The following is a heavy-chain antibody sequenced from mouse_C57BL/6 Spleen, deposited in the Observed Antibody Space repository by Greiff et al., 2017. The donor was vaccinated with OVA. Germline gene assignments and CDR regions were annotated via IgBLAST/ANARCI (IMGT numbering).Heavy chain of an antibody. Sequence: QVQLQQSGPELVKPGASVKISCKASGYAFSSSWMNWVKQRPGKGLEWIGRIYPGDGDTNYNGKFKGKATLTADKSSSTAYMQLSSLTSEDSAVYFCARERVYYDYPYAMDYWGQGTSVTVSS. D-gene: IGHD2-4*01. CDR2: IYPGDGDT. J-gene: IGHJ4*01. CDR3: ARERVYYDYPYAMDY. CDR1: GYAFSSSW. V-gene: IGHV1-82*01.